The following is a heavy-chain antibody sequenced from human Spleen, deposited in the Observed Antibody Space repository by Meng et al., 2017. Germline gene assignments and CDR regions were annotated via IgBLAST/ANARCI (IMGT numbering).Heavy chain of an antibody. D-gene: IGHD2-2*01. V-gene: IGHV3-7*03. Sequence: GESLKISCAASGFIFSNYWMTWVRQAPGKGLEWVANIHPDGSETYYVDSVKGRFTVSRDFSKYSLYLQMTSLRAEDTAVYFCARKAGNCISTTCYSLDYWGQGTLVTVSS. J-gene: IGHJ4*02. CDR1: GFIFSNYW. CDR2: IHPDGSET. CDR3: ARKAGNCISTTCYSLDY.